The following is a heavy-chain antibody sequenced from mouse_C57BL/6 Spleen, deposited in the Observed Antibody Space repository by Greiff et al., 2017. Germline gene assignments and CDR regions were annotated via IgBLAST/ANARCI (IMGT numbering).Heavy chain of an antibody. D-gene: IGHD2-3*01. CDR2: IYPGSGST. Sequence: QVQLQQPGAELVKPGASVKMSCKASGYTFTSYWITWVKQRPGQGLEWIGDIYPGSGSTNYNEKFKSKATLTVDTSTSTAYMQLSSLTSEDSAVYYCARREGDDGYPDYRGQGTTLTVSS. J-gene: IGHJ2*01. CDR1: GYTFTSYW. CDR3: ARREGDDGYPDY. V-gene: IGHV1-55*01.